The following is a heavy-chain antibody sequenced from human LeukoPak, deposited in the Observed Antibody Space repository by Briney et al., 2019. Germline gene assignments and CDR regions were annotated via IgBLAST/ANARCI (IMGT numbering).Heavy chain of an antibody. CDR2: ISGSGGST. J-gene: IGHJ4*02. Sequence: LPAGSLRLSCAASGFTFSSYGMHWVRQAPGKGLEWVSAISGSGGSTYYADSVTGRFTISRDNSKTTLYLQMNSLRAEDTAVYYCARTYGSGSFDYWGQGTLSPSPQ. V-gene: IGHV3-23*01. D-gene: IGHD3-10*01. CDR1: GFTFSSYG. CDR3: ARTYGSGSFDY.